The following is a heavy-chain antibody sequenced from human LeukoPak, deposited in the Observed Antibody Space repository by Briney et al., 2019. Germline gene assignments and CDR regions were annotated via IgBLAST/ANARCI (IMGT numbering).Heavy chain of an antibody. CDR1: GFTFSSYG. D-gene: IGHD3-3*01. Sequence: PGGSLRLSCAASGFTFSSYGMHWVRQAPGKGLEWVAVISYDGSNKYYADSVKGRFTISRDNSKNTLYLQMNSLRAEDTAVYYCARDKVGTYYDFWSGNYYFDYWGQGTLVTVSS. V-gene: IGHV3-30*03. CDR2: ISYDGSNK. CDR3: ARDKVGTYYDFWSGNYYFDY. J-gene: IGHJ4*02.